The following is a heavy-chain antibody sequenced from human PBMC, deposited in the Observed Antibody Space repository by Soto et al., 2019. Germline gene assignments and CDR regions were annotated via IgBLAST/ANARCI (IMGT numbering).Heavy chain of an antibody. D-gene: IGHD1-1*01. CDR1: GYSFINYW. V-gene: IGHV5-51*01. CDR3: ARQQSGTARPDS. J-gene: IGHJ4*02. Sequence: PGESLKISCKASGYSFINYWIGWVRQMPGKGLEWMGIIYPVDSDTRYSPSFQGQVTMSADKSISTAYLQWRGLQASDTAIYYCARQQSGTARPDSWGQGTLVTVSS. CDR2: IYPVDSDT.